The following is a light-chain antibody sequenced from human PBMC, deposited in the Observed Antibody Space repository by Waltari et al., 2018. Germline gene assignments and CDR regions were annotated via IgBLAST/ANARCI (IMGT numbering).Light chain of an antibody. V-gene: IGKV1-39*01. CDR2: GAS. J-gene: IGKJ4*01. Sequence: ASVGEKVTITCRASQSSSEYLNWYQQKPVKAPKLLIYGASSLQSGVPSRFSGSGSGTDFTLSITSLQPEDSATYYCQQSYTFGGGTKVEIK. CDR1: QSSSEY. CDR3: QQSYT.